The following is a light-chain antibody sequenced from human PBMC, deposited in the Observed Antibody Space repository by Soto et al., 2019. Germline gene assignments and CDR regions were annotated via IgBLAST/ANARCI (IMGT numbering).Light chain of an antibody. CDR3: CSYAGSRGLV. CDR1: SSDVGSYNP. V-gene: IGLV2-23*01. J-gene: IGLJ2*01. CDR2: EGS. Sequence: QSALTQPASVSGSPGQSITISCTGTSSDVGSYNPVSWYQQHPGKAPKLMIYEGSKRPSGVSNRFSGSKSGNTASLTISGLQAEDEADYYCCSYAGSRGLVFGGGTKVTVL.